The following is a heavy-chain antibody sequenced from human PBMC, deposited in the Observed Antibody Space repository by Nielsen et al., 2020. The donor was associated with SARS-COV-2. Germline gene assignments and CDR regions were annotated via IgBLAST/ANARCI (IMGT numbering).Heavy chain of an antibody. V-gene: IGHV3-21*01. CDR3: VTTTVTTFDY. CDR2: ISTSGNNI. D-gene: IGHD4-17*01. Sequence: GGSLRLSCAASGFIFSAFYMNWVRQAPGKGLEWVSSISTSGNNIHYADSVKGRFTVSRDNAKNSLYLQMNSLRAEDTAVYYCVTTTVTTFDYWGQRTLVTVSS. J-gene: IGHJ4*02. CDR1: GFIFSAFY.